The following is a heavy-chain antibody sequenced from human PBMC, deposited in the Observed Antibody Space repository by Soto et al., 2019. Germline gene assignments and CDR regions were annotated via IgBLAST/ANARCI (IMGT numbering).Heavy chain of an antibody. CDR3: AKDTGLYYWYFDL. Sequence: VQLVESGGGLVQPGRSLRLSCAASGFTFDDYAMHWVRQAPGKGLEWVSGISWNSGSIGYADSVKGRFTISRDNAKNSLYLQMNSLRAEDTALYYCAKDTGLYYWYFDLWGRGTLVTVSS. CDR2: ISWNSGSI. D-gene: IGHD3-16*02. V-gene: IGHV3-9*01. CDR1: GFTFDDYA. J-gene: IGHJ2*01.